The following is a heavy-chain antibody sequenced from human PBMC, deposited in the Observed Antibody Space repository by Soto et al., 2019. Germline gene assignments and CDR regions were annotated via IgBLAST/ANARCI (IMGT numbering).Heavy chain of an antibody. CDR3: AKYDRRSGYDKAFDI. D-gene: IGHD5-12*01. J-gene: IGHJ3*02. V-gene: IGHV1-24*01. CDR2: FDTDDGET. Sequence: VSVKVSGKVSRYTLTELSMHWVRHAPGKGLEWMGGFDTDDGETIYAQKFQGRVTMTEDTSTDTAYMELSSLRSDDTAVYYSAKYDRRSGYDKAFDIWGQGTMGSVSS. CDR1: RYTLTELS.